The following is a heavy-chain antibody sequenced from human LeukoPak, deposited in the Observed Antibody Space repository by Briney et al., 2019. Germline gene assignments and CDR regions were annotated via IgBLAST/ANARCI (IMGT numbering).Heavy chain of an antibody. CDR2: ISYDGSNK. V-gene: IGHV3-30*18. D-gene: IGHD5-24*01. Sequence: GGSLRLSCAASGFTFSSYGMHWVRQAPGKGLEWVAVISYDGSNKYYADSVKGRFTISRDNSKNTLYLQMNSLRAEDTAVYYCAKAQDRDGYTFDYWGQGTLVTVSS. CDR3: AKAQDRDGYTFDY. CDR1: GFTFSSYG. J-gene: IGHJ4*02.